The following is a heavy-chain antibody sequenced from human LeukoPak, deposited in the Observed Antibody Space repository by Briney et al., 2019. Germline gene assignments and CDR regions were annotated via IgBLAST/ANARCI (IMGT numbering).Heavy chain of an antibody. Sequence: SETLSLTCAVYGGSFSGYYWSWIRQPPGKGLEWIGEINHSGSTNYNPSLKSRVTISVDTSKNQFSLKLSSVTAADTAVYYCARGRRDEIEPDGYNPLFDYWGQGTLVTVSS. CDR3: ARGRRDEIEPDGYNPLFDY. D-gene: IGHD5-24*01. V-gene: IGHV4-34*01. J-gene: IGHJ4*02. CDR1: GGSFSGYY. CDR2: INHSGST.